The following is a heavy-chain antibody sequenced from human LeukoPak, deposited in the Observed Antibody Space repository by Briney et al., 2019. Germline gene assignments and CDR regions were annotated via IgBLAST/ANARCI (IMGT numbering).Heavy chain of an antibody. CDR1: GFTFSSYW. V-gene: IGHV3-7*01. CDR2: VKQDGSEK. D-gene: IGHD1-26*01. Sequence: GGSLRLSCAASGFTFSSYWMSWVRQAPGKGLEWVANVKQDGSEKYYVDSVKGRFTISRDNAKNSLYLQMNSLRAEDTAVYYCAREPLGGSCIPSFDYWGQGTLVAVSS. CDR3: AREPLGGSCIPSFDY. J-gene: IGHJ4*02.